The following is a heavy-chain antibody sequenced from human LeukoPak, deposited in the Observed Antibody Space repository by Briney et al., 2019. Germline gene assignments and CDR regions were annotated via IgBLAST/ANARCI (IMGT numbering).Heavy chain of an antibody. CDR1: GGTIGWDY. V-gene: IGHV4-4*07. CDR3: AREEYFQDSNGYSYYFHS. CDR2: IYKSGST. D-gene: IGHD3-22*01. Sequence: SETLSLTCTVSGGTIGWDYWSWIRQSAGKGLEWIGRIYKSGSTNYNPSFRSRVTMSVDTSKNQFSLSVTSVTAADTAVYYCAREEYFQDSNGYSYYFHSWGQGSLVTVSS. J-gene: IGHJ4*02.